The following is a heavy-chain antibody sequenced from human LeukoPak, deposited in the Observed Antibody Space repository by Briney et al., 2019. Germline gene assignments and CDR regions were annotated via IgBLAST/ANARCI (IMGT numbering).Heavy chain of an antibody. CDR3: ARFSTSGYDYGWFDP. D-gene: IGHD5-12*01. CDR2: IIPIFGTA. V-gene: IGHV1-69*13. J-gene: IGHJ5*02. CDR1: GGTFSSYA. Sequence: GASVKVSCKASGGTFSSYAISWVRQAPGQGLEWMGGIIPIFGTANYAQKFQGRVTITADESTSTAYMELSSLRSEDTAVYYCARFSTSGYDYGWFDPWGQGTLVTVSS.